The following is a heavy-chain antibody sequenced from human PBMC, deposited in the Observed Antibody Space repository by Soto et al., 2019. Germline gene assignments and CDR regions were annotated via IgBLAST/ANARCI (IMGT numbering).Heavy chain of an antibody. CDR2: IIPIFGTA. J-gene: IGHJ6*02. V-gene: IGHV1-69*06. D-gene: IGHD1-26*01. CDR3: ARESVVVGATTEPDYYYGMDV. Sequence: QVQLVQSGAEVKKPGSSVKVSCKASGGTFSSYAISWVRQAPGQGREWMGGIIPIFGTANYAQKFQGRVTITADKSTSTAYLELSSLRSEDTDVYYCARESVVVGATTEPDYYYGMDVWGQVTTVTVAS. CDR1: GGTFSSYA.